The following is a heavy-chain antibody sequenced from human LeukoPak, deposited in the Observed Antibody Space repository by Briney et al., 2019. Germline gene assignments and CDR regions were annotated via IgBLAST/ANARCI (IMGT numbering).Heavy chain of an antibody. CDR3: ARGGDDERGGAFDI. J-gene: IGHJ3*02. CDR2: IIPIFGTA. Sequence: SVKVSCKASGGTFSSYAISWVRQAPGQGLEWMGRIIPIFGTANYAQKFQGRVTITTDESTSTAYMELSSLRSEDTAVYYCARGGDDERGGAFDIWGQGTMVTVPS. CDR1: GGTFSSYA. D-gene: IGHD2-21*02. V-gene: IGHV1-69*05.